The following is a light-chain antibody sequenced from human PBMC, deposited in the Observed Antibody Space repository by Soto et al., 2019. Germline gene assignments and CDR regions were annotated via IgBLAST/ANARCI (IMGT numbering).Light chain of an antibody. V-gene: IGKV1-5*03. CDR3: LHYQTYPTR. CDR1: QSISSW. J-gene: IGKJ1*01. CDR2: KAS. Sequence: DIQMSQSPSTLSSSVGDRVTVTCRATQSISSWLAWYQQKPGKAPKLLIYKASSLESEVPSRFSGSGSGTEFPLTITSLQPADFGTYDRLHYQTYPTRFGHGTESDIK.